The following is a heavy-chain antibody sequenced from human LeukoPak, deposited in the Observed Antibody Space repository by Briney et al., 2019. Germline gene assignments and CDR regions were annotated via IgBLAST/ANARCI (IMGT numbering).Heavy chain of an antibody. D-gene: IGHD6-13*01. V-gene: IGHV3-23*01. CDR1: GFTFSSYA. CDR2: ISGSGGST. CDR3: AKVSGYSSSWYDY. J-gene: IGHJ5*01. Sequence: GGSLRLSCAASGFTFSSYAMGWVRQAPGKGLEWASAISGSGGSTYYADSVKGRFTISRDNSKNTLYLQMNSLRAEDTAVYYCAKVSGYSSSWYDYWGHGTLVTVSS.